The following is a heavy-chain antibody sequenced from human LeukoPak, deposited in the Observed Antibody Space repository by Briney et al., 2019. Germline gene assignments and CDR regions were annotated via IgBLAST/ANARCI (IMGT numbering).Heavy chain of an antibody. CDR1: GYTFTGYY. J-gene: IGHJ4*02. CDR2: INPNSGGT. Sequence: VASVKVSCKASGYTFTGYYMHWVRQAPGQGLEWMGWINPNSGGTNYAQKFQGRVTMTRDTSISTAYMELSRLRSDDTAVYYCARENQDRRYCSSTSCYTSLYYFDYWGQGTLVTVSS. V-gene: IGHV1-2*02. D-gene: IGHD2-2*02. CDR3: ARENQDRRYCSSTSCYTSLYYFDY.